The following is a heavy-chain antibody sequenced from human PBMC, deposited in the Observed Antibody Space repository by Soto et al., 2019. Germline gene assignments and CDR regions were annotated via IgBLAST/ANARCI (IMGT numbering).Heavy chain of an antibody. D-gene: IGHD6-13*01. J-gene: IGHJ4*02. CDR1: GFTFSSYG. Sequence: GGSLRLCCAASGFTFSSYGMHWVRQAPGKGLEWVAVIWYDGSNKYYADSVKGRFTISRDNSKNTLYLQMISLRAEDTAVYYCARDLAAAGTFSSGWLAKGNYFDYWGQGTLVTVSS. CDR2: IWYDGSNK. CDR3: ARDLAAAGTFSSGWLAKGNYFDY. V-gene: IGHV3-33*01.